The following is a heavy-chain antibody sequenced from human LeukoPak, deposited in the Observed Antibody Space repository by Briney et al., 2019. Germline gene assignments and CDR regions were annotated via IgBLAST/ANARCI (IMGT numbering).Heavy chain of an antibody. CDR1: GFTFSHFG. V-gene: IGHV3-30*12. J-gene: IGHJ3*01. Sequence: GGSLRLSCAASGFTFSHFGMHWIRQAPGKGLEWVALIRDGGTNAFYADSVAGRFTISSDISKSTLHLQMNSLRGEDTAVYYCVRDTPLVPWGQGTMVTVS. D-gene: IGHD5-18*01. CDR2: IRDGGTNA. CDR3: VRDTPLVP.